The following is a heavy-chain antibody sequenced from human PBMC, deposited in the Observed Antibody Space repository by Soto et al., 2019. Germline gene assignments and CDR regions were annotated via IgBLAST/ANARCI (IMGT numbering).Heavy chain of an antibody. CDR2: VYITGST. CDR3: ARGGRDGFDI. CDR1: GGSISTFY. Sequence: PSETLSLTCNVSGGSISTFYWNWIRQSAEKGLEWIGRVYITGSTNYHPSLKSRVTMSVDTSKNQFSLKMTSVTAADTAVYYCARGGRDGFDIWGQGTRVTVSS. J-gene: IGHJ3*02. V-gene: IGHV4-4*07.